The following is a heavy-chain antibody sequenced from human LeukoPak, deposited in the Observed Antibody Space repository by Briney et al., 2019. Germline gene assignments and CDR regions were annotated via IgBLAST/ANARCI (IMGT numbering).Heavy chain of an antibody. J-gene: IGHJ3*01. CDR2: IADART. CDR3: ARKLGPFAV. D-gene: IGHD1-26*01. CDR1: GFTFNDFA. Sequence: WGSLTLTCAASGFTFNDFAMAWVRQAPGKGLEWVSTIADARTYYADSVKGRFIISRDNSKNMLYLQLNSLRADDTAMYYCARKLGPFAVRG. V-gene: IGHV3-23*01.